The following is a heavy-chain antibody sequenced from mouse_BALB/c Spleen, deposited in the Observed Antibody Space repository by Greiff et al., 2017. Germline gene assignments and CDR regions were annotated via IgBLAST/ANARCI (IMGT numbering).Heavy chain of an antibody. Sequence: EVQGVESGGGLVKPGGSLKLSCAASGFTFSSYAMSWVRQTPEKRLEWVASISSGGSTYYPDSVKGRFTISRDNVRNILYLQMSSQRSEDMAMYYCARVRDYDYDAWFAYWGQGTLVTVSA. CDR2: ISSGGST. D-gene: IGHD2-4*01. CDR3: ARVRDYDYDAWFAY. CDR1: GFTFSSYA. V-gene: IGHV5-6-5*01. J-gene: IGHJ3*01.